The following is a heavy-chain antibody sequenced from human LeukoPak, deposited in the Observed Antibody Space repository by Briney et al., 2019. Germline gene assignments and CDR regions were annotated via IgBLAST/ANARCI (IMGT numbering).Heavy chain of an antibody. CDR2: ISGSGGST. J-gene: IGHJ4*02. Sequence: PGGSLRLSCAASGFTFSSYAMSWVRQAPGKGLEWVSAISGSGGSTYYADSVKGRFTISRDNSKNTLYLQMNSLRAEDTAVYHCAKGNDFWSGYCFDYWGQGTLVTVSS. V-gene: IGHV3-23*01. CDR1: GFTFSSYA. CDR3: AKGNDFWSGYCFDY. D-gene: IGHD3-3*01.